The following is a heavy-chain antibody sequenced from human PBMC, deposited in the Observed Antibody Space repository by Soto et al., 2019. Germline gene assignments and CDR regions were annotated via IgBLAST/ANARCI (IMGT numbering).Heavy chain of an antibody. J-gene: IGHJ6*04. V-gene: IGHV3-7*01. Sequence: PGRSMRLSCAAAGFTFSSLWISWVRQAPGKGLEWVANIKQDGSEKYYVDSVKGRFTISRDNAKNSLYLQMNSLRAEDTAVYYCARDPNLVATMGSSYYYYGMDVWGKGTTVTVS. CDR2: IKQDGSEK. D-gene: IGHD5-12*01. CDR1: GFTFSSLW. CDR3: ARDPNLVATMGSSYYYYGMDV.